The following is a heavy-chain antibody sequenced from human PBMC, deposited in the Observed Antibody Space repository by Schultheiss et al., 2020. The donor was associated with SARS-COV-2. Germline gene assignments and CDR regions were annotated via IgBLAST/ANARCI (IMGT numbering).Heavy chain of an antibody. D-gene: IGHD2-2*01. CDR1: GFTFSSYG. Sequence: GGSLRLSCAASGFTFSSYGMHWVRQAPGKGLEWVAVIWYDGSNKYYADSVKGRFTISRDNSKNTLYLQMNSLRAEDTAVYYCARGWTPYCSSTSCYAGGMVGWGQGATVKVSS. J-gene: IGHJ6*02. V-gene: IGHV3-33*08. CDR2: IWYDGSNK. CDR3: ARGWTPYCSSTSCYAGGMVG.